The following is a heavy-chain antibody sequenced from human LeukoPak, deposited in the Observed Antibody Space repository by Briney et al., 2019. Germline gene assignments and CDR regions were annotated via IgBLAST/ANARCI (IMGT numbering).Heavy chain of an antibody. D-gene: IGHD3-22*01. J-gene: IGHJ4*02. CDR1: GVSINDYY. V-gene: IGHV4-34*01. Sequence: SETLSLTCGVFGVSINDYYWRWIRQSPGKVPEWIGEISHTEGTRYNPSLESRVTMSVGTSENQLSLKLIFVTAADTAVYYCARIPCGHSGSVCYNHWGLGTLVTVSS. CDR3: ARIPCGHSGSVCYNH. CDR2: ISHTEGT.